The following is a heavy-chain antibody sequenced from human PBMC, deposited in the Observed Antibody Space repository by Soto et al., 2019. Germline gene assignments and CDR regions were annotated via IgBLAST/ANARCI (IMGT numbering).Heavy chain of an antibody. J-gene: IGHJ4*02. Sequence: PGGSLRLSCAASGFTVSNNYMTWVRQAPGKGLEWVSVIYSGGSTYYADSVKGRFTLSRDNSKNTLYLQMNSLRAEDTAVYYCARGYDSSGFYYDYWGQGTLVTV. D-gene: IGHD3-22*01. V-gene: IGHV3-66*01. CDR3: ARGYDSSGFYYDY. CDR2: IYSGGST. CDR1: GFTVSNNY.